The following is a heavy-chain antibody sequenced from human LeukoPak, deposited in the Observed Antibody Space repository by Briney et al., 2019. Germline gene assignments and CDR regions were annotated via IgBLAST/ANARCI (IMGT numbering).Heavy chain of an antibody. V-gene: IGHV3-9*01. J-gene: IGHJ4*02. D-gene: IGHD4-23*01. CDR2: ISWKSGSI. Sequence: GGSLRLSCAASGFTFDDYAMYWVRQAPGKGLEWVSGISWKSGSIGYADSVKGRFTISRDNAKNSLYLQMNSLRAEDTALYYCARGGSYGGYHSYWGQGTLVTVSS. CDR1: GFTFDDYA. CDR3: ARGGSYGGYHSY.